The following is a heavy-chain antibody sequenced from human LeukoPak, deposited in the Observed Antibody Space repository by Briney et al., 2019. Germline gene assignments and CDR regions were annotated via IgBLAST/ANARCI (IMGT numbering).Heavy chain of an antibody. D-gene: IGHD3-22*01. CDR3: ARDSSGFPRDASDY. J-gene: IGHJ4*02. CDR2: ISAYNGHT. Sequence: ASVKVSCKASGYTFTGYYMHWVRQAPGQGLEWMGWISAYNGHTNYAQNLQGRVTMTTDTSTSTAYMELRSLRSDDTAVYFCARDSSGFPRDASDYWGQGTLVTVSS. V-gene: IGHV1-18*04. CDR1: GYTFTGYY.